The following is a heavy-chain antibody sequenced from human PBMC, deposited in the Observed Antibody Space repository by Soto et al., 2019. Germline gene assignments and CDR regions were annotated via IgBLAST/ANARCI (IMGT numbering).Heavy chain of an antibody. Sequence: AGGSLRLSCAASGFTFSSYAMHWVRQAPGKGLEWVAVISYDGSNKYYADSVKGRFTISRDNSKNTLYLKMNSLRAEDTAVYYCARDTYSSSWYSYYFDYWGQGTLVTVSS. D-gene: IGHD6-13*01. V-gene: IGHV3-30-3*01. CDR3: ARDTYSSSWYSYYFDY. CDR2: ISYDGSNK. J-gene: IGHJ4*02. CDR1: GFTFSSYA.